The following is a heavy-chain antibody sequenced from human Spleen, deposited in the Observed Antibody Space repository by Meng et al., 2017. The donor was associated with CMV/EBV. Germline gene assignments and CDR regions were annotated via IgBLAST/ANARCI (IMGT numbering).Heavy chain of an antibody. CDR3: AKVLKKYYNYYSMDV. CDR1: GFTFDDYA. CDR2: VSWDSGTI. D-gene: IGHD3-3*01. V-gene: IGHV3-9*01. J-gene: IGHJ6*02. Sequence: SLKISCVASGFTFDDYAMYWVRQAPGKGLEWVSGVSWDSGTIYYADSVKGRCAISRDNAKQTLYLQMNGLRTEDTAVYYCAKVLKKYYNYYSMDVWGQGTAVTVSS.